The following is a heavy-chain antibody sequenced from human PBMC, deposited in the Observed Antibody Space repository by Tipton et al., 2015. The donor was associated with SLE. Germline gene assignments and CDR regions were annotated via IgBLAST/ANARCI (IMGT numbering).Heavy chain of an antibody. Sequence: GLVKPSETLSLTCTVSGGSISSYYWSWIRQPPGKGLEWIGYIYYSGSTNYNPSLKSRVTISVDTSKNQFSLKLSSVTAADTAVYYCAREKAAAANAFDIWGQGTMVTVSS. CDR2: IYYSGST. CDR3: AREKAAAANAFDI. D-gene: IGHD6-13*01. J-gene: IGHJ3*02. CDR1: GGSISSYY. V-gene: IGHV4-59*01.